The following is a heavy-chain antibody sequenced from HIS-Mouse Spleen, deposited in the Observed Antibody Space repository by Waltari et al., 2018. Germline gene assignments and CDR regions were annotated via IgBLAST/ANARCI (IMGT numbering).Heavy chain of an antibody. D-gene: IGHD4-4*01. CDR3: ARGHDYSNYFDY. CDR1: GYPFPRYQ. Sequence: HVQLVQSGAEVKKPGASVKVSCQASGYPFPRYQIHCVRQATGQGLEWTGWMNPNSGNTGYAQKFQGRVTMTRNTSISTAYMELSSLRSEDTAVYYCARGHDYSNYFDYWGQGTLVTVSS. CDR2: MNPNSGNT. J-gene: IGHJ4*02. V-gene: IGHV1-8*01.